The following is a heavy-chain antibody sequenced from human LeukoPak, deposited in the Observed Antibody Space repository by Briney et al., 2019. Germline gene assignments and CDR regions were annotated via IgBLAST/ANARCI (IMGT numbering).Heavy chain of an antibody. CDR1: GLTFSSYA. D-gene: IGHD3-10*01. CDR3: AKGSTYFFGSGTSDDAFDI. CDR2: ISGGGGNT. Sequence: GGSLRLSCAASGLTFSSYAMSWVRQAPGKGLEWVSAISGGGGNTHYADSVKGRFTISRENSKSTMYLQMNSLRAEATAVYYCAKGSTYFFGSGTSDDAFDIWGQGTMVTVSS. J-gene: IGHJ3*02. V-gene: IGHV3-23*01.